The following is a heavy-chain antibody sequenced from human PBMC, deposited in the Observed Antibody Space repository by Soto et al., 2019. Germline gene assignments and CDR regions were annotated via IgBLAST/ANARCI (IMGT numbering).Heavy chain of an antibody. D-gene: IGHD2-15*01. V-gene: IGHV3-72*01. CDR3: ARIVYCSGGGCYYGLDY. J-gene: IGHJ4*02. Sequence: GGSLRLSCAASGFTFSDHYMDWVRQAPGKGLEWVARTRNKANSYSTEYAASVKGRFTISRDGSENSLYLQMNGLKTEDTAVYYCARIVYCSGGGCYYGLDYWGQGTLVTVPS. CDR2: TRNKANSYST. CDR1: GFTFSDHY.